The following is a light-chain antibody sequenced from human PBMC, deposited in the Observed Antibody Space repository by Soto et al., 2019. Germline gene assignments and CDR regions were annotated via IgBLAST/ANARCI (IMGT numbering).Light chain of an antibody. CDR3: VLYVGSGIVV. Sequence: QAVVTQEPSFSVSPGGTVTLTCGLSSGSVSTSYYPSWYQQTPGQAPRTLIYSTNTRSSGVPDRFSGSILGNKAALTVTGAQADDESDYYCVLYVGSGIVVFGGGTKFTVL. CDR1: SGSVSTSYY. CDR2: STN. V-gene: IGLV8-61*01. J-gene: IGLJ2*01.